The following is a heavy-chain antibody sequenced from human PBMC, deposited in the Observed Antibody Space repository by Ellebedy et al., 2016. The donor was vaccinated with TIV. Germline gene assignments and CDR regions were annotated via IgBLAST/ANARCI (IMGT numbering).Heavy chain of an antibody. Sequence: GESLKFSCAASGFTFSRYAMSWVRQAPAKGLEWVSGIFGSGGGISYADSVKGRFTISRDNSKSMVHLQMNSLRPEDTAVYYCAKDRTSGDGYWVFDQWGQGTLVTVSS. V-gene: IGHV3-23*01. CDR1: GFTFSRYA. CDR3: AKDRTSGDGYWVFDQ. J-gene: IGHJ4*02. D-gene: IGHD5-18*01. CDR2: IFGSGGGI.